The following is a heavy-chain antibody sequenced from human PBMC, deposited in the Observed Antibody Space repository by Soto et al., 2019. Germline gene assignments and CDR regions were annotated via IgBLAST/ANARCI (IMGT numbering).Heavy chain of an antibody. CDR2: ISYDGGNK. CDR3: SKDSSVVAAGSGGWFDP. D-gene: IGHD6-13*01. V-gene: IGHV3-30*18. CDR1: GFSFSTYG. J-gene: IGHJ5*02. Sequence: GGSLRLSCAASGFSFSTYGMHRVRQAPGKGLEWVATISYDGGNKLYADSAKGRFTISRDNSKNTLYLQMNSLRANDTAVYYCSKDSSVVAAGSGGWFDPWGQGTLVTVSS.